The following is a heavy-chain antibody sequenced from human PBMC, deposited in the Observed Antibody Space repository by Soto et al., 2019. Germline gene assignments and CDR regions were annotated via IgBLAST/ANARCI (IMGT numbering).Heavy chain of an antibody. J-gene: IGHJ6*02. CDR2: ISGSGDST. CDR3: AKALRASSGYYYYVMDV. D-gene: IGHD3-22*01. Sequence: EVQLLESGGGLVQPGGSLRLSCAASGFTFSSYAMSWVRQAPGKGLEWVSSISGSGDSTYYADSGKGRFTISRDNSKNTLYLQVNSLSSEDTAVYCCAKALRASSGYYYYVMDVWGQGTTVTVSS. V-gene: IGHV3-23*01. CDR1: GFTFSSYA.